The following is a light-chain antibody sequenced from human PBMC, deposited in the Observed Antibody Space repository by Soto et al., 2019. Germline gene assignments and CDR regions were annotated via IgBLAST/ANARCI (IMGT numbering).Light chain of an antibody. Sequence: QSVLTQPPSASGSPGQSVTISCTGSSSDVGAYNFVSWYQQHPGKAPKLMIYEVTNRPSGVPDRFSGSKSGNTASLTVSGLQTEDEADYYCSSYAGSTNLIFGGGTTVTVL. CDR3: SSYAGSTNLI. J-gene: IGLJ2*01. CDR2: EVT. CDR1: SSDVGAYNF. V-gene: IGLV2-8*01.